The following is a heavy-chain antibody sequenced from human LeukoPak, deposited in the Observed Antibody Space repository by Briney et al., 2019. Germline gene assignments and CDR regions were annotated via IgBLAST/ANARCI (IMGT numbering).Heavy chain of an antibody. CDR2: ISSSSSYI. Sequence: NPGGSLRLSCAASGFTFSSYNMNWVRQAPGKGLEWVSSISSSSSYIYYADSMKGRFTISRDNAKNSLYLQMNSLRAEDTAVYYCASSGARAFDIWGQGTMVTVSS. D-gene: IGHD6-19*01. CDR3: ASSGARAFDI. J-gene: IGHJ3*02. V-gene: IGHV3-21*01. CDR1: GFTFSSYN.